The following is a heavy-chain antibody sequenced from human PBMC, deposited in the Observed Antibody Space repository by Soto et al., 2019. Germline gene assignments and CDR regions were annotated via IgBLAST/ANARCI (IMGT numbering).Heavy chain of an antibody. D-gene: IGHD1-7*01. CDR2: VFHTGNT. CDR1: GGSFSDAF. J-gene: IGHJ6*02. Sequence: QVHLQQWGAGLLKPSGTLSLTRAVSGGSFSDAFWSWVRQSPGRGLEWIGEVFHTGNTNYNPSLKSRVTLSVDTAKHQFSLRLTSVTAADSAVYYCARAPRELLAEGPLFLYYYYGLDVWGQGTTVTVSS. V-gene: IGHV4-34*12. CDR3: ARAPRELLAEGPLFLYYYYGLDV.